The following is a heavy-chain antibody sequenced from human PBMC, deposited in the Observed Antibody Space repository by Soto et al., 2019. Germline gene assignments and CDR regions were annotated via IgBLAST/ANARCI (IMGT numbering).Heavy chain of an antibody. D-gene: IGHD2-2*01. CDR2: IYYSGST. Sequence: SETLSLTCTVSGGSISSGGYYWSWIRQHPGKGLEWIGYIYYSGSTYYNPSLKSRVTISVDTSKNQFSLKLSSVTAADTAVYYCARSRFRSSTSSYNWFDPWGQGTLVTVSS. J-gene: IGHJ5*02. CDR3: ARSRFRSSTSSYNWFDP. V-gene: IGHV4-31*03. CDR1: GGSISSGGYY.